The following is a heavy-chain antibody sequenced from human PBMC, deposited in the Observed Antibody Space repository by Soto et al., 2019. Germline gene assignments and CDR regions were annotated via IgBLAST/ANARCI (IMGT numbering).Heavy chain of an antibody. CDR1: GYTFTSYA. V-gene: IGHV1-3*01. CDR3: ARARMGRFLEWGPFDY. Sequence: ASVKVSCKASGYTFTSYAMHWVRQAPGQRLEWMGWINAGNGNTKYSQKFQGRVTITRDTSASTAYMELSSLRSEDTAVYYCARARMGRFLEWGPFDYWGQGTLVTVSS. J-gene: IGHJ4*02. CDR2: INAGNGNT. D-gene: IGHD3-3*01.